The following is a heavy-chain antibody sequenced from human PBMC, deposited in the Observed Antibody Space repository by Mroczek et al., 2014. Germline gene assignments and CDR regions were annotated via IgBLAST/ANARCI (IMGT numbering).Heavy chain of an antibody. CDR1: CAISSGSYF. D-gene: IGHD7-27*01. Sequence: QVQLQESAQGLGEAFTDPVPHMHCLWCAISSGSYFFNWMRQSAGKGLEWIGRIYTGGSTNYNPSLKSRVTMSIDTSKNQFSLKLNSVTAADTAVYYCARDEGWGQTRIFSKWKFDLWGRGTLVTVSS. CDR2: IYTGGST. CDR3: ARDEGWGQTRIFSKWKFDL. J-gene: IGHJ2*01. V-gene: IGHV4-61*02.